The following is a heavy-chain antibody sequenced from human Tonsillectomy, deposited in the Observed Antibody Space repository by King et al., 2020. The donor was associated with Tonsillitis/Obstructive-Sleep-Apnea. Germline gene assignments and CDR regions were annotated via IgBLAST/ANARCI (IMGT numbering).Heavy chain of an antibody. J-gene: IGHJ3*02. CDR2: IYYSGST. CDR1: GGSISSGGYY. CDR3: ARDFTDGYNDWNAFDI. V-gene: IGHV4-31*03. D-gene: IGHD5-24*01. Sequence: QLQESGPGLVKSSQTLSLTCTVSGGSISSGGYYWSWIRQHPGKGLEWIGYIYYSGSTHYNPSLKSRVTISVVTSKNQFSLKLSSVTVADTAVYYCARDFTDGYNDWNAFDIWGQGTMVTVSS.